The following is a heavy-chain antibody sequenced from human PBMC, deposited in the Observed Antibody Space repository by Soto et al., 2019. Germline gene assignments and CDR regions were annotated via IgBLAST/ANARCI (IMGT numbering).Heavy chain of an antibody. V-gene: IGHV3-30*18. CDR1: GFTFSSYG. CDR2: ISYDGSNK. D-gene: IGHD6-19*01. Sequence: QVQLVESGGGVVQPGRSLRLSCAASGFTFSSYGMHWVRQAPGKGLEWVALISYDGSNKYYADSAKGRFTISRDNSKNTLSLQVSSLRPEDTAVYYCAKDRDSSGWFSGYYYGVDVWGQGTTVTVSS. J-gene: IGHJ6*02. CDR3: AKDRDSSGWFSGYYYGVDV.